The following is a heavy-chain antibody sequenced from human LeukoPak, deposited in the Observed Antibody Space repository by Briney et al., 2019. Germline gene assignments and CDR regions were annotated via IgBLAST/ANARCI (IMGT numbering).Heavy chain of an antibody. J-gene: IGHJ4*02. CDR2: ISYDGSNK. Sequence: GGSLRLSCAASGFIYSSYGMHWVRQAPGKGLEWVAVISYDGSNKYYADSVKGRFTISRDNSENTLYLQMNSLRAEDTAVYYCAKEGLQLWLNNWGQGTLVTVSS. CDR1: GFIYSSYG. D-gene: IGHD5-18*01. CDR3: AKEGLQLWLNN. V-gene: IGHV3-30*18.